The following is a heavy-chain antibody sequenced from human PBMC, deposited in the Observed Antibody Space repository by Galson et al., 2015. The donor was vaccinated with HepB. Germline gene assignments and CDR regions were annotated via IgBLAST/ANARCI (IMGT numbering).Heavy chain of an antibody. J-gene: IGHJ4*02. Sequence: LRLSCAASGFTFSSYGMHWVRQAPGKGLEWVAVIWYDGSNKYYADSVKGRFTISRDNSKNTLYLQMNSLRAEDTAVYYCARDRGSSGYFDYWGQGTLVTVSS. V-gene: IGHV3-33*01. CDR3: ARDRGSSGYFDY. CDR1: GFTFSSYG. D-gene: IGHD6-19*01. CDR2: IWYDGSNK.